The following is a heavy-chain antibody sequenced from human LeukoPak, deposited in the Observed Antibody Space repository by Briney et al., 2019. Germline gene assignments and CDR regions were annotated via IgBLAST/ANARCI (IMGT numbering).Heavy chain of an antibody. CDR3: ARGNRLYTSSWSSLAFDI. J-gene: IGHJ3*02. V-gene: IGHV1-8*01. CDR1: GYTFTNYD. D-gene: IGHD6-13*01. Sequence: ASVKVSCRASGYTFTNYDINWVRQATGQGLEWMGWMNPISGYTGNTQKFQGRVTMTRNTSISTAYMEPSSLRSEDTAVYYCARGNRLYTSSWSSLAFDIWGQGTMVTVSS. CDR2: MNPISGYT.